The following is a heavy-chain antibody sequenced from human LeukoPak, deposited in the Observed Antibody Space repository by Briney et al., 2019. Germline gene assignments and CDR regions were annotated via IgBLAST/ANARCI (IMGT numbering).Heavy chain of an antibody. CDR1: GHDFTSYW. CDR3: ARRGYSGYSPLDS. J-gene: IGHJ4*02. Sequence: GESLKISCRSSGHDFTSYWIAWVRPLPGKGLEWMGIIHPSDSETQYGPSFQGQVTISADNSISTAYLKWSRLKASDTAMYYCARRGYSGYSPLDSWGQGTLVTVSS. D-gene: IGHD5-12*01. CDR2: IHPSDSET. V-gene: IGHV5-51*01.